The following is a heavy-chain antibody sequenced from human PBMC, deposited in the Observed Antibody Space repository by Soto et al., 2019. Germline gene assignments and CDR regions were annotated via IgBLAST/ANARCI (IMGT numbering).Heavy chain of an antibody. D-gene: IGHD1-1*01. CDR3: ARRAETNGWNGFGADKYYFDF. V-gene: IGHV1-8*01. J-gene: IGHJ4*02. Sequence: ASVKVSCKASGYTFTIYDIYWVRQATGQGLEWMGWLNPNTGNSGYAQKFQGRITVTSDTSINTAHMELSTLRSEDTAVYYCARRAETNGWNGFGADKYYFDFWGQGTLVTVSS. CDR1: GYTFTIYD. CDR2: LNPNTGNS.